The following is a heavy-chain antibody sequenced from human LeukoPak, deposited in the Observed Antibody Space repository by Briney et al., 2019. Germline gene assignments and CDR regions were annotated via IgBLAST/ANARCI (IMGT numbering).Heavy chain of an antibody. D-gene: IGHD2-2*03. V-gene: IGHV4-39*02. J-gene: IGHJ5*02. Sequence: PSETLSLTSTVSNGSLTSDSYYWAWVRHPPGKGLEWIGTIFYSGKTYYSASLKSRVTVSLGTSRKNFSLRPSSVTAADTAVYYCARLWIVATWFDAWGQGALVTVSS. CDR1: NGSLTSDSYY. CDR3: ARLWIVATWFDA. CDR2: IFYSGKT.